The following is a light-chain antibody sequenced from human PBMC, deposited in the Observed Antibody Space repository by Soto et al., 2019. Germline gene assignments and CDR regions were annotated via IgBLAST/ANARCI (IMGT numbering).Light chain of an antibody. CDR1: QSVSNNY. J-gene: IGKJ2*01. CDR3: QQYGSSPLT. V-gene: IGKV3-20*01. Sequence: EIVLTQSPGTLSLSPGERATLSCRSSQSVSNNYLAWYQQKSGQAPRLLIYGASSRATGIPDRFSGSGSATDFTLTISRLEPEDLAVYYCQQYGSSPLTFGQGTKLEIK. CDR2: GAS.